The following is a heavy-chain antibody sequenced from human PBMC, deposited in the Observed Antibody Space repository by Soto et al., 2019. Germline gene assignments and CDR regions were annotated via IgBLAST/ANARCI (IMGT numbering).Heavy chain of an antibody. CDR3: ARVTAMVAGPFDY. D-gene: IGHD5-18*01. CDR2: VNAGNGNT. J-gene: IGHJ4*02. Sequence: ASEKVSCKASGYTFTSYSIHWVRQAPGQRLEWMGWVNAGNGNTKYSQKFQGRLTITRDTSASTAYMELSSLISEDTAVIYCARVTAMVAGPFDYWGQGTQVTVSS. V-gene: IGHV1-3*01. CDR1: GYTFTSYS.